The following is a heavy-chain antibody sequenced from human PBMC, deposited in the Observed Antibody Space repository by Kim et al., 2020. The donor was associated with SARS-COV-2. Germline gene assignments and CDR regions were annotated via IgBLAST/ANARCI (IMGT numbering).Heavy chain of an antibody. CDR3: AKDRGSSGWRAYFDY. CDR2: IGGSGGTT. Sequence: GGSLRLSCAASGFTFSSYAMNWVRQAPGKGLEWVSGIGGSGGTTYSADSVKGRFTISRDNSKNTLYLQMNSLRAEDTAVYYCAKDRGSSGWRAYFDYWGQGTLVTVSS. D-gene: IGHD6-19*01. J-gene: IGHJ4*02. CDR1: GFTFSSYA. V-gene: IGHV3-23*01.